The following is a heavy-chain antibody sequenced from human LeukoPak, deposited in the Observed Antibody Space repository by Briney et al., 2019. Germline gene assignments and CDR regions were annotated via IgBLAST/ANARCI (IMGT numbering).Heavy chain of an antibody. D-gene: IGHD1-14*01. Sequence: ASVKVSCKASGYTFTSYGISWVRQAPGQGLEWMGWISAYNGNTNYAQKLQGRVTMTRDTSISTVYMDLSRLRSDDTAVYYCARMSSPLQYNWFDPWGQGTLVTVSS. J-gene: IGHJ5*02. CDR1: GYTFTSYG. CDR2: ISAYNGNT. CDR3: ARMSSPLQYNWFDP. V-gene: IGHV1-18*01.